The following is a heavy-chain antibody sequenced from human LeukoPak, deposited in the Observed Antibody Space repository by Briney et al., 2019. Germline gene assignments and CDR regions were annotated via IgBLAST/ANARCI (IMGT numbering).Heavy chain of an antibody. V-gene: IGHV3-53*01. D-gene: IGHD3-22*01. Sequence: GGSLRPSCAVSGFTVSSNYMNWVRQAPGMGQEWVSVIYTDGSTYYADSVRGRFTISRDNSKNTLYLQMNTLRGEDTAVYYCARDRSSGSDFIFDYWGQGTLVTVSS. CDR2: IYTDGST. J-gene: IGHJ4*02. CDR1: GFTVSSNY. CDR3: ARDRSSGSDFIFDY.